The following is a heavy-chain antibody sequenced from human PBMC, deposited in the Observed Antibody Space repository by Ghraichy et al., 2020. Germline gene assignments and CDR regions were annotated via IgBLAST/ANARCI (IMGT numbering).Heavy chain of an antibody. CDR3: ARDADYGDSYFDY. CDR2: INPNGGDT. V-gene: IGHV1-46*01. D-gene: IGHD4-17*01. CDR1: GYTFTNSY. Sequence: ASVKVSCKASGYTFTNSYMHWVRRAPGQGPQWVGVINPNGGDTRYAQKFRGRLTMSRDTSTSTVYMELSSLRSDDTAVYYCARDADYGDSYFDYWGPGALVTVSS. J-gene: IGHJ4*02.